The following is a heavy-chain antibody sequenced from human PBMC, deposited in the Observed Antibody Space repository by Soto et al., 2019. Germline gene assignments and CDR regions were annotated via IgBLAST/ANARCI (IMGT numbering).Heavy chain of an antibody. CDR3: ASYYYDSSGYPYYFDY. Sequence: SETLSLTCTVSGGSISSYYWSWIRQPPGKGLEWIGYTYYSGSTNYNPSLKSRVTISVDTSKNQFSLKLSSVTAADTAVYYCASYYYDSSGYPYYFDYWGQGTLVTVSS. D-gene: IGHD3-22*01. J-gene: IGHJ4*02. CDR1: GGSISSYY. V-gene: IGHV4-59*01. CDR2: TYYSGST.